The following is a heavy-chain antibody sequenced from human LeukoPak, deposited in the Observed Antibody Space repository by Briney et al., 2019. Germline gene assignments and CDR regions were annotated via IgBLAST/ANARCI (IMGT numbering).Heavy chain of an antibody. CDR3: TSRLFPFDF. CDR2: IRSKASNYAT. Sequence: PGGSLKLSCAVSGFTLSGSAMHWVRQASGKGLEWVGRIRSKASNYATAYAASVEGRFTISRDDSKNTAYLQMNSLKTVDTAVYYCTSRLFPFDFWGQGTLVTVSS. D-gene: IGHD2/OR15-2a*01. V-gene: IGHV3-73*01. J-gene: IGHJ4*02. CDR1: GFTLSGSA.